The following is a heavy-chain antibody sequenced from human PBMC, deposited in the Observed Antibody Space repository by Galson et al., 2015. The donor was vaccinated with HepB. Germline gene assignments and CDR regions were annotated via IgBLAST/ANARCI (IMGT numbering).Heavy chain of an antibody. D-gene: IGHD3-3*01. CDR3: ARLTDFWSGYLRVYYYYYGMDV. CDR2: INSDGSST. V-gene: IGHV3-74*01. J-gene: IGHJ6*02. CDR1: GFTFSSYW. Sequence: SLRLSCAASGFTFSSYWMHWVRQAPGKGLVWVSRINSDGSSTSYADSVKGRFTISRDNAKNTLYLQMNSLRAEDTAVYYCARLTDFWSGYLRVYYYYYGMDVWGQGTTVTVSS.